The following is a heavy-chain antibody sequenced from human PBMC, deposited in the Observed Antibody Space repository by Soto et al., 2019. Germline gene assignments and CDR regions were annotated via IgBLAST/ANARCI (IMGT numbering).Heavy chain of an antibody. CDR1: GFTFSSYG. CDR2: ISYDGSNK. V-gene: IGHV3-30*03. J-gene: IGHJ4*02. D-gene: IGHD3-10*01. CDR3: APWFGAFDY. Sequence: QVQLVESGGGVVQPGRSLRLSCAASGFTFSSYGMHWVRQAPGKGLEWVAVISYDGSNKYYADSVKGRFTISRDNSKNQLYLQMNSLRAEDTAVYYCAPWFGAFDYWGQGTLVTVSS.